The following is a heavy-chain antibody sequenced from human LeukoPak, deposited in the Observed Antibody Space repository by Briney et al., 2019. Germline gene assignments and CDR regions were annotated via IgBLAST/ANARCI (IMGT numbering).Heavy chain of an antibody. CDR1: GFTFNSYG. D-gene: IGHD3-16*02. Sequence: PGGSLRLSCAASGFTFNSYGMHWVRQAPGKGLEWVAVIWYDGSNKYYADSVKGRFTISRDNSKNTLYLQMNSLRAEDTAVYYCAKSAVWGSYRYGHLLFDYWGQGNLVTVSS. CDR2: IWYDGSNK. CDR3: AKSAVWGSYRYGHLLFDY. J-gene: IGHJ4*02. V-gene: IGHV3-33*06.